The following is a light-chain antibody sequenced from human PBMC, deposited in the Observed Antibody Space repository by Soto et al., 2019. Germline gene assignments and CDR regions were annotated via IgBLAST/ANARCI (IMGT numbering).Light chain of an antibody. Sequence: EIVLTQSPGTLSLSPGERATLSCRASQSVSGSYLAWHQQKPGQAPRLLIYGASNRATGIPARFSGSGSGTDFTLTISSLEPEDFAVYYCQQRSNWPSITFGQGTRLEIK. CDR3: QQRSNWPSIT. CDR1: QSVSGSY. J-gene: IGKJ5*01. V-gene: IGKV3D-20*02. CDR2: GAS.